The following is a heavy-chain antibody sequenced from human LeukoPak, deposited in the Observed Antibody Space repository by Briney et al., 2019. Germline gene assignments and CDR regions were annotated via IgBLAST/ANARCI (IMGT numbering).Heavy chain of an antibody. CDR3: AREGRGGGSSTSGYVY. CDR1: GYTFTGYY. V-gene: IGHV1-2*02. D-gene: IGHD2-2*01. J-gene: IGHJ4*02. Sequence: GASVRSSCKASGYTFTGYYMHWVRQAPGQGLEWMGWINPNSGGTNYAQRFQGRVTMTRDTSISTAYMELSRLRSDDTAVYYCAREGRGGGSSTSGYVYRGQGA. CDR2: INPNSGGT.